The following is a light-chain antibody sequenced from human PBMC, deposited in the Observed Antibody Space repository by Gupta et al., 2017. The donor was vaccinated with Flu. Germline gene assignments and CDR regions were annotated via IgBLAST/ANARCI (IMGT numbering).Light chain of an antibody. CDR2: AAS. Sequence: GDRVIITCLASQVVYSYLVWYQQKPGTAPKLLIYAASTLQTGVPSRFSGSGNGTEFKLTISSLQPEDFATYYCQQFNAYPRTFGQGTKVEIK. CDR1: QVVYSY. J-gene: IGKJ1*01. V-gene: IGKV1-9*01. CDR3: QQFNAYPRT.